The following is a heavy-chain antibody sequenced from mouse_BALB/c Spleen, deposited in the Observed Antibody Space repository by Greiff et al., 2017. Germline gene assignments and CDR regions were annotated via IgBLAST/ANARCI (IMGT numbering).Heavy chain of an antibody. CDR3: ARLGRDYYGSSYDPFAY. J-gene: IGHJ3*01. D-gene: IGHD1-1*01. Sequence: DVKLVESGAELVKPGASVKLSCTASGFNIKDTYMHWVKQRPEQGLEWIGRIDPANGNTKYDPKFQGKATITADTSSNTAYLQLSSLTSEDTAVYYCARLGRDYYGSSYDPFAYWGQGTLVTVSA. CDR2: IDPANGNT. V-gene: IGHV14-3*02. CDR1: GFNIKDTY.